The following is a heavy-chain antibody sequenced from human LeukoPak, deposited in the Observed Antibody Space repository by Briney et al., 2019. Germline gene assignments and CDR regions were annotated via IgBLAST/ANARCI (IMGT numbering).Heavy chain of an antibody. J-gene: IGHJ5*01. CDR1: GYTFKSHW. Sequence: GESLKISCKGSGYTFKSHWIAWVRQMPGKGLEYMGIIYPGDSDTRYSPPFQGQVTISADKSISTAYLQWSSLKASDTAMYFCAFGASNWDQFDFWGQGTLVTVSS. CDR3: AFGASNWDQFDF. D-gene: IGHD7-27*01. V-gene: IGHV5-51*06. CDR2: IYPGDSDT.